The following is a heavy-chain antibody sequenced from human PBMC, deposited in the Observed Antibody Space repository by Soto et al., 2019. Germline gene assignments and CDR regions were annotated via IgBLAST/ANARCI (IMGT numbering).Heavy chain of an antibody. CDR2: IKQDGSEK. J-gene: IGHJ4*02. CDR1: GFTFSSYW. CDR3: ARDSPRYNWNYFPY. Sequence: EVQLVESGGGLVQPGGSLRLSCAASGFTFSSYWMSWVRQAPGKGLEWVANIKQDGSEKYYVDSVKGRFTISRDNAKNSLYLQMNSLRAEDTAVYYCARDSPRYNWNYFPYWGQGTLVTVSS. D-gene: IGHD1-20*01. V-gene: IGHV3-7*01.